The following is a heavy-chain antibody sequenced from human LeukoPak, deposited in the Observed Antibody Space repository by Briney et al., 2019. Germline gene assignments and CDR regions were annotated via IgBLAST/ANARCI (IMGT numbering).Heavy chain of an antibody. D-gene: IGHD3-22*01. Sequence: ASVKVSCKASGYTFTGYYMHWVRQAPGQGLEWMGRINPNSGGTNYAQKCQGRVTMTRDTSISTAYMELSRLRSDDTAVYYCARERIGYYDSSGYAFDIWGQGTMVTVSS. J-gene: IGHJ3*02. CDR2: INPNSGGT. CDR3: ARERIGYYDSSGYAFDI. V-gene: IGHV1-2*06. CDR1: GYTFTGYY.